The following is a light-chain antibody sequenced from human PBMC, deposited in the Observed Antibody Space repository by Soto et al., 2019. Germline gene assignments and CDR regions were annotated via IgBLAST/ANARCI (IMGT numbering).Light chain of an antibody. Sequence: EIVLTQSPATLSLSPEERATLSCRASRSVRSYLAWYQQKPGQAPRLLIYDASNRAAGIPARFSGSGSETDFTLTISNLEPEDFAVYYCQQRYAWPPITFGQGTRLEIK. CDR3: QQRYAWPPIT. CDR1: RSVRSY. V-gene: IGKV3-11*01. CDR2: DAS. J-gene: IGKJ5*01.